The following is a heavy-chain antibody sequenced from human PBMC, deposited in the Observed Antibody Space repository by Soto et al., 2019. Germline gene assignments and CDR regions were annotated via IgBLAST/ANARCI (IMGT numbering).Heavy chain of an antibody. CDR1: DGSFSGYF. J-gene: IGHJ4*02. CDR3: ARRAPSMRYYDGSPKGEFDF. V-gene: IGHV4-34*01. D-gene: IGHD3-16*01. CDR2: INHRASS. Sequence: PSETLSLTCAVNDGSFSGYFWSWIRQPPGKRPEWIGEINHRASSNYNPSLETRITISVDTSKNQFSLILSSVTAADTAVYYCARRAPSMRYYDGSPKGEFDFWGPGTLVTVSS.